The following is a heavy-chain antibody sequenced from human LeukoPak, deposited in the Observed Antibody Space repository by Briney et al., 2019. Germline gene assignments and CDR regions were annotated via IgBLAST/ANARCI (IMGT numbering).Heavy chain of an antibody. CDR1: GGSFRGYY. CDR3: ARGDYYDSSGYYYYYYYMDV. J-gene: IGHJ6*03. Sequence: SETLSLTCAVYGGSFRGYYWSWIRQPPGKGLEWIGEINHSGSSNYNPSLKSRVTISVDTSKNQFSLKLSSVTAADTAAYYCARGDYYDSSGYYYYYYYMDVWGKGTPVTISS. CDR2: INHSGSS. D-gene: IGHD3-22*01. V-gene: IGHV4-34*01.